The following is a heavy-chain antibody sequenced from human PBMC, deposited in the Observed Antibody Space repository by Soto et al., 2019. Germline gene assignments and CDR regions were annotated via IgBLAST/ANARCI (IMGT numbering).Heavy chain of an antibody. CDR1: GFTFSNYY. D-gene: IGHD6-19*01. J-gene: IGHJ4*02. CDR2: ISSSSNTI. V-gene: IGHV3-48*01. CDR3: ARSYSSDWYELNDY. Sequence: EVQLVESGGGLVQPGGSLRLSCAASGFTFSNYYMNWVRQAPGKGLEWVSHISSSSNTIYYADSVKGRFTISRDNAKNSLYLQMNSLRAEDTAVYFCARSYSSDWYELNDYWGQGALVTVSS.